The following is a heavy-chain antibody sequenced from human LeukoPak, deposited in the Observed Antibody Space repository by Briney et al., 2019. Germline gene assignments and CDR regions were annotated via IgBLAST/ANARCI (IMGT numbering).Heavy chain of an antibody. Sequence: SETLSLTCSVSGGSISIHYWSWIRQPPGKGLEWIGYIYYSGSTNYNPSLKSRVSISVDTSKNQFSLKLRSVTAADTAVYYCARADYDSSVGYWGQGTPVTVSS. J-gene: IGHJ4*02. D-gene: IGHD3-22*01. CDR1: GGSISIHY. V-gene: IGHV4-59*11. CDR2: IYYSGST. CDR3: ARADYDSSVGY.